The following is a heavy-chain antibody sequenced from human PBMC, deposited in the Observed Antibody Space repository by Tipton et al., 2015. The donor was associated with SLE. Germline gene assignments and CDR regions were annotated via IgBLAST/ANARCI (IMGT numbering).Heavy chain of an antibody. CDR2: IYYSGTT. J-gene: IGHJ4*02. D-gene: IGHD1-26*01. CDR3: ARTGELFDY. V-gene: IGHV4-39*07. CDR1: GGPVSSSSHY. Sequence: TLSLTCSVSGGPVSSSSHYWGWIRQPPGKGLEWIGSIYYSGTTYYNPSLKSRVTISVDTSKNQFSLKLTSVTAADTAVYYCARTGELFDYWGQGTLVTVSS.